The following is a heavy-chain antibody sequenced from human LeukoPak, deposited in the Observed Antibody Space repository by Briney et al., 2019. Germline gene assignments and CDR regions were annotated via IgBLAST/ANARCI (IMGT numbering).Heavy chain of an antibody. CDR3: AKGHGDASGYYYFDY. Sequence: PGGSLRLSCAASGFTFSSYEMNWVRQAPGKGLEWVSAISGSGGSTYYADSVKGRFTLSRDNPKNTLYLQMNDLRAEDTAVYYCAKGHGDASGYYYFDYWGQGTLVTVSS. V-gene: IGHV3-23*01. CDR1: GFTFSSYE. D-gene: IGHD3-22*01. J-gene: IGHJ4*02. CDR2: ISGSGGST.